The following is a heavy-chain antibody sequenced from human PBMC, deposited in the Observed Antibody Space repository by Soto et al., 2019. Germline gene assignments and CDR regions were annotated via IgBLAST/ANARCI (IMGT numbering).Heavy chain of an antibody. Sequence: SETLSLTCSVSGDSISRIDYYWTWIRQHPEKGLEWIGNIYFRGNTYYSPSLESRLTISVDTSKNQFSLKLTSVTAADTAVYYCAREGGSYDSGGYLIRGAFDIWGQGTLVTVSS. CDR1: GDSISRIDYY. CDR2: IYFRGNT. J-gene: IGHJ3*02. D-gene: IGHD3-22*01. V-gene: IGHV4-31*03. CDR3: AREGGSYDSGGYLIRGAFDI.